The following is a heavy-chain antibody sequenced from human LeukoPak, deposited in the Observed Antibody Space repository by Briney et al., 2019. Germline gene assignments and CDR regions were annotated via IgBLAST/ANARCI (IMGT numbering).Heavy chain of an antibody. V-gene: IGHV4-59*08. Sequence: PSETLSLTCTVSGDSISSYYWSWIRQPPGKGLEWIGYIYYSGSTNYNLSLKSRVTISVDTSKNQFSLKLGSVTAADTAVYYCARWDDYYGSGSYYVFDYWGQGTLVTVSS. CDR1: GDSISSYY. CDR3: ARWDDYYGSGSYYVFDY. CDR2: IYYSGST. D-gene: IGHD3-10*01. J-gene: IGHJ4*02.